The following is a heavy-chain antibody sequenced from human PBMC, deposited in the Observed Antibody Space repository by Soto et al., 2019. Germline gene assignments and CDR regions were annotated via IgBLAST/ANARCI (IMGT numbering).Heavy chain of an antibody. Sequence: GASVKVSCKASGGTFSSYAISWVRQAPGQGLEWMGGIIPIFGTANYAQKFQGRVTITADESTSTAYMELSSLRSEDTAVYYCARDIRAAAAYNWFDPWGQGTLVTVSS. D-gene: IGHD6-13*01. CDR3: ARDIRAAAAYNWFDP. CDR1: GGTFSSYA. CDR2: IIPIFGTA. V-gene: IGHV1-69*13. J-gene: IGHJ5*02.